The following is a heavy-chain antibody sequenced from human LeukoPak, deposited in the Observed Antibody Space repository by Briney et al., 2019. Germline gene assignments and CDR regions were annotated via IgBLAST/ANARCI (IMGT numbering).Heavy chain of an antibody. J-gene: IGHJ4*02. D-gene: IGHD6-13*01. Sequence: GGSLRLSCAASGFTFSSSAMRWVRQVPGKGLEWASGISASGGSTYYADSVRGRFTISRDNSKNTLYPQMNSLRAEDMAVYYCARDSVAAAGSDYWGQGTLVTVSS. V-gene: IGHV3-23*01. CDR3: ARDSVAAAGSDY. CDR1: GFTFSSSA. CDR2: ISASGGST.